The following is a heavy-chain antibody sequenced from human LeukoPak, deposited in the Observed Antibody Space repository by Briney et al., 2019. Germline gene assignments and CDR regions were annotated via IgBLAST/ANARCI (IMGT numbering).Heavy chain of an antibody. Sequence: GGSLRLSCAASGFTFSSYAMSWVRQAPGKGLEWVPTISGNGRSTYYGDSVKGRFTISRDNSKNTLYLQMSSLRAEDTAVYYCAKRLAYGSGGSDYFDFWGQGALVTVSS. D-gene: IGHD3-10*01. J-gene: IGHJ4*02. CDR3: AKRLAYGSGGSDYFDF. CDR1: GFTFSSYA. V-gene: IGHV3-23*01. CDR2: ISGNGRST.